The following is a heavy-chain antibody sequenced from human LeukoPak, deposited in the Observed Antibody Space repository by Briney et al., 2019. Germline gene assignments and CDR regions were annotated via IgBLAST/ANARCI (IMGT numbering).Heavy chain of an antibody. D-gene: IGHD6-13*01. Sequence: PGGSLRLSFAASGFTFSSYAVHWVRQAPGKGLDWVAVISDDGSNKYYAYYVKVRFTISRDNSKNTLYLQMNSLRAEATAVYYCARDSGSYSSSGYFDYWGQGTLVTVSS. J-gene: IGHJ4*02. CDR3: ARDSGSYSSSGYFDY. V-gene: IGHV3-30*04. CDR1: GFTFSSYA. CDR2: ISDDGSNK.